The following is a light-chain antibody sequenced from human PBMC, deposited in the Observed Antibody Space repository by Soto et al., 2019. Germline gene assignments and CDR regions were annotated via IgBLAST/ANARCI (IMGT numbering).Light chain of an antibody. Sequence: QSVLTQPASASGTPGQTVTISCSGTSSNIGTNTVNWYRQVPGTAPKLLIFNDNVRPSGVPGRFSGSRSGTSASLAISGLQPEDEADYYCAAWDGSLNVVLLGGGTKLTVL. V-gene: IGLV1-44*01. CDR3: AAWDGSLNVVL. J-gene: IGLJ2*01. CDR2: NDN. CDR1: SSNIGTNT.